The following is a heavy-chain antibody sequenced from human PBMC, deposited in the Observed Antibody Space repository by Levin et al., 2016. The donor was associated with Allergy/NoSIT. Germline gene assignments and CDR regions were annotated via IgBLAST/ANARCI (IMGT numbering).Heavy chain of an antibody. J-gene: IGHJ6*02. CDR3: VKDPQLWFRYYYYGMDV. Sequence: WIRQPPGKGLEYVSAISSNGGSTYYADSVKGRFTISRDNSKNTLYLQMSSLRAEDTAVYYCVKDPQLWFRYYYYGMDVWGQGTTVTVSS. V-gene: IGHV3-64D*06. CDR2: ISSNGGST. D-gene: IGHD5-18*01.